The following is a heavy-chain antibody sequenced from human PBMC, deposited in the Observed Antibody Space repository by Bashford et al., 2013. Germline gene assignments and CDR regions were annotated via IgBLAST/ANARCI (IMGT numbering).Heavy chain of an antibody. CDR2: IYYSGST. V-gene: IGHV4-30-4*01. CDR3: AGEVRGVGYGMDV. J-gene: IGHJ6*02. D-gene: IGHD3-10*01. CDR1: GGSISSGDYY. Sequence: SETLSLTCTVSGGSISSGDYYWSWIRQPPGKGLEWIGYIYYSGSTYYNPSLKSRVTISVDTSKNQFSLKLSSVTAADTAVYYCAGEVRGVGYGMDVWGQGTTVTVSS.